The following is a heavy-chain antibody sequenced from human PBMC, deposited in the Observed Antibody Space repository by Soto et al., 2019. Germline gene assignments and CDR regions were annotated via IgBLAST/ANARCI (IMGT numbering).Heavy chain of an antibody. J-gene: IGHJ6*02. CDR2: ISGYKGNT. D-gene: IGHD5-12*01. Sequence: QVQLVQSGAEVKKPGASVKVSCKASGYTFTSYGISWVRQAPGQGLEWMGWISGYKGNTNYAQKFQGRVTITTDTSTNTAYMERRSLRSDDTAVYYCAREVATTTLYYYYNGMDVWGQGTTVTVSS. V-gene: IGHV1-18*01. CDR3: AREVATTTLYYYYNGMDV. CDR1: GYTFTSYG.